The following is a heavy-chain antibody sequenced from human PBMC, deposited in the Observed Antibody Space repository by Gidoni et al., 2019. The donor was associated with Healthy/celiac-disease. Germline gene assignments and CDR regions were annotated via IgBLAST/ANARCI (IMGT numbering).Heavy chain of an antibody. CDR1: GFTFSDYY. D-gene: IGHD3-10*01. J-gene: IGHJ4*02. CDR2: ISSSSSYT. Sequence: QVQLVESGGGLVKPGGSLSLSCAASGFTFSDYYMSWIRQAPGKGLEWVSYISSSSSYTNYADSVKGRFTISRDNAKNSLYLQMNSLRAEDTAVYYCARAQLWFGELWPFDYWGQGTLVTVSS. CDR3: ARAQLWFGELWPFDY. V-gene: IGHV3-11*06.